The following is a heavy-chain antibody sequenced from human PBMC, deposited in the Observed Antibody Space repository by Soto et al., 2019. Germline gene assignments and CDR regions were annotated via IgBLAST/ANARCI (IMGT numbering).Heavy chain of an antibody. CDR3: AKLSGDSWGYFDY. V-gene: IGHV3-23*01. CDR2: LTSSGGNT. D-gene: IGHD2-21*02. CDR1: GFTFSSYA. Sequence: EVQLLESGGGLVQPGGSLRLSFAASGFTFSSYAMSWVRQAPGKGLKWVSALTSSGGNTYYADSVKGRFTISRDNSKNTLYLQMNSLGAEDTAVYYCAKLSGDSWGYFDYWCQGTLVTVSS. J-gene: IGHJ4*02.